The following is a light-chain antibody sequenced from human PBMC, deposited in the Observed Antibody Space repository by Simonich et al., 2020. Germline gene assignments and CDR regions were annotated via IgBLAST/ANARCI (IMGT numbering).Light chain of an antibody. Sequence: QSALTQPASVSGSPGQSIPISCTGTSSDVGGYNYVSWYPQHPGTAPKLMIYDVRNPPSGVSNRFAGATSGNTASLTISGLQAEDEADYYCSSYTSSSTNWVFGGGTKLTVL. CDR2: DVR. V-gene: IGLV2-14*03. CDR3: SSYTSSSTNWV. J-gene: IGLJ3*02. CDR1: SSDVGGYNY.